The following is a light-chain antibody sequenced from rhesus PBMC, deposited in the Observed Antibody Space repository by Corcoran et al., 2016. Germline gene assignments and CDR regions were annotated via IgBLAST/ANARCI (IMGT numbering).Light chain of an antibody. CDR3: QHNYGTPLT. J-gene: IGKJ4*01. V-gene: IGKV1-74*01. CDR1: ENINNY. CDR2: YAS. Sequence: DIQMTQSPSSLSASLGDRVPITCRASENINNYLNWNRQKPGKAHELLIYYASTLQNGVPSRFIGSGSGTEYTFTISSLQSEDVATDYCQHNYGTPLTFGGGTQVEIK.